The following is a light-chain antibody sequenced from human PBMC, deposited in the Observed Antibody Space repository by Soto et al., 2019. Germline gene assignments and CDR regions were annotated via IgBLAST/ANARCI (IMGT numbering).Light chain of an antibody. V-gene: IGKV3-15*01. Sequence: EIVMTQSPATLSVSPGERATLSCRASQSVSSNLAWYQQKPGQAPRLLIYGASTRATGIPARFSGSGSGTEFTLTISSLQSEDFAVYYCQQYGGTFGQGTKVDVK. CDR3: QQYGGT. CDR1: QSVSSN. CDR2: GAS. J-gene: IGKJ1*01.